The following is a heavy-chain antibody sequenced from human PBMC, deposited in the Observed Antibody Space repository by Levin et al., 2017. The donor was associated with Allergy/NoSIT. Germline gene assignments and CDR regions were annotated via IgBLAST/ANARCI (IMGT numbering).Heavy chain of an antibody. V-gene: IGHV4-59*01. D-gene: IGHD2-15*01. J-gene: IGHJ6*02. CDR1: GASISSYH. Sequence: ESLKISCLVSGASISSYHWSWIRQPPGKGLEWIGYIYYSGSTNYNPSLKSRVTMSVDTSRNQSSLTLKSVTAADPAVYYCAIGRVVASSGTYYYYGMAVWGQGTTVTVSS. CDR2: IYYSGST. CDR3: AIGRVVASSGTYYYYGMAV.